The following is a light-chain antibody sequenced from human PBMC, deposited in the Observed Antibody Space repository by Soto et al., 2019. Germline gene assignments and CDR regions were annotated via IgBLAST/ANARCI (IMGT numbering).Light chain of an antibody. CDR3: QQYNNWPGWT. V-gene: IGKV3-15*01. CDR1: QSINSN. CDR2: GAS. Sequence: VMTQSPAALSVSPGERATLSCRASQSINSNLAWYQQKPGQAPRLLVYGASTMANGIPARFSGTGSGTEFTLTISSLQSEDFAVYYCQQYNNWPGWTFGQGTKVEIK. J-gene: IGKJ1*01.